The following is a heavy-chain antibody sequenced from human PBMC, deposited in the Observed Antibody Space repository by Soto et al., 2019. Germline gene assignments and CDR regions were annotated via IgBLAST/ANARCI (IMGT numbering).Heavy chain of an antibody. CDR3: ARVAVAGTRVDY. D-gene: IGHD6-19*01. J-gene: IGHJ4*02. CDR1: GWSFSGYY. CDR2: INHSGST. Sequence: SETLSLTCAVYGWSFSGYYWSWIRQPPGKGLEWIGEINHSGSTNYNPSLKSRVTISVDKSKNQFSLKLSSVTAADTAVYYCARVAVAGTRVDYWGQGTLVTVSS. V-gene: IGHV4-34*01.